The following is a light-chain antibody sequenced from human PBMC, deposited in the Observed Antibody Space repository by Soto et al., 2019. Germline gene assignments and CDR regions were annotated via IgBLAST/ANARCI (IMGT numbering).Light chain of an antibody. J-gene: IGKJ3*01. Sequence: IVMTQSPATLSVSPGERATLSCRASQSISSNLVWYQQKPGQAPRLLISGASTRATGIPARFSGSGSGTDFTLTISSLQSEDFAVYYCQQFHDWPMTFGPGTKVDIK. V-gene: IGKV3-15*01. CDR3: QQFHDWPMT. CDR1: QSISSN. CDR2: GAS.